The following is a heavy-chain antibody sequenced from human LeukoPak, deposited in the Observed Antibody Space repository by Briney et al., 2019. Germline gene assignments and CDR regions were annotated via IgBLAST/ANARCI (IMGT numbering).Heavy chain of an antibody. Sequence: SETLSLTCTVSGGSVTGYYWSWIRQPPGKGLEWIGEINHSGSTNYNPSLKSRVTISVDTSKNQFSLKLSSVTAADTAVYYCAREGYGDYVRKYNWFDPWGQGTLVTVSS. V-gene: IGHV4-34*01. CDR3: AREGYGDYVRKYNWFDP. CDR1: GGSVTGYY. D-gene: IGHD4-17*01. J-gene: IGHJ5*02. CDR2: INHSGST.